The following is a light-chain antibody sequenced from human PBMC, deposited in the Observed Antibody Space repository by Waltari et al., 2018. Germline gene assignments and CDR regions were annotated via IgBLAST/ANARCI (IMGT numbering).Light chain of an antibody. V-gene: IGLV1-40*01. CDR1: TSNIGAGHD. CDR3: QSFDNMLSGGVV. J-gene: IGLJ2*01. CDR2: GNH. Sequence: QSVLTQPPSVSGTPGQRVTISCSGSTSNIGAGHDVHWYQHLPGTAPKLLIYGNHHRPSGVPDRFSCSQSGTSASLAITGLQADDEADYFCQSFDNMLSGGVVFGGGTKLAVL.